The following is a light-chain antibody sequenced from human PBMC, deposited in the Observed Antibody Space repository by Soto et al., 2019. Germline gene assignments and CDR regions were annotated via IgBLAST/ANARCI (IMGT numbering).Light chain of an antibody. Sequence: DIQMTQSPSSLSASVGDRVTITCRASQSISNYLNWYQHKPGKVPELLIYGASSLQSGVPSRFSGSGSGTDFTITISSLLTEDFATYFCQQSYTTPSFGQGTKVEVK. CDR2: GAS. V-gene: IGKV1-39*01. CDR1: QSISNY. J-gene: IGKJ1*01. CDR3: QQSYTTPS.